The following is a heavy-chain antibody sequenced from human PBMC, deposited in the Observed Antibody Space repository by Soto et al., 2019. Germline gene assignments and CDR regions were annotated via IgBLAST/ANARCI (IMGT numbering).Heavy chain of an antibody. CDR3: ARGPPYGQQLERGWFDP. J-gene: IGHJ5*02. CDR1: GFTFSSYG. V-gene: IGHV3-33*01. CDR2: IWYDGGNK. Sequence: GGSLRLSCAASGFTFSSYGMHWVRQAPGKGLEWVAVIWYDGGNKYYADSVKGRFTISRDNSKNTLYLQMNSLRAEDTAVYYCARGPPYGQQLERGWFDPWGQGTLVTVSS. D-gene: IGHD6-13*01.